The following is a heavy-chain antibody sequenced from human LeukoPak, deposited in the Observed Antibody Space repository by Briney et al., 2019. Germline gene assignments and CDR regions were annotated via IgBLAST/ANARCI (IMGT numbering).Heavy chain of an antibody. J-gene: IGHJ4*02. Sequence: SETLSLTCTVSGGSISSYYWSWIRQPPGKGLEWIGYIYYSGSTNYNPSLKSRVTISVDTSKNQFSLKLSSVTAADTAVYYCARGGAYSYGYTYYFDYWGQGTLVTVSS. CDR3: ARGGAYSYGYTYYFDY. CDR1: GGSISSYY. CDR2: IYYSGST. V-gene: IGHV4-59*12. D-gene: IGHD5-18*01.